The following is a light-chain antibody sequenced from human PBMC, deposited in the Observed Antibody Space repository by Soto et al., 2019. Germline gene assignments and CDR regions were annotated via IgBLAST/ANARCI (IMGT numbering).Light chain of an antibody. CDR2: RAS. J-gene: IGKJ1*01. V-gene: IGKV1-5*03. CDR1: QSISTW. CDR3: QQYDNYWT. Sequence: DIQMTQSPSTLSASVGDRVTITCRASQSISTWLAWYQQKPGKAPKLLIYRASSLESGVPSRFSGSGSGTEFTITINSLQPDDFATYYCQQYDNYWTFVQGTKVEIK.